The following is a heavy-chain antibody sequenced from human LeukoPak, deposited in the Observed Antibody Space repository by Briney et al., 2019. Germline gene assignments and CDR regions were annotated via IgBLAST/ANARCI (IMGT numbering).Heavy chain of an antibody. CDR2: ISAYNGNT. CDR3: ARGSRIAARPSWFDP. CDR1: GYTFTSSG. V-gene: IGHV1-18*01. Sequence: ASVKVSCKASGYTFTSSGIGWVRQAPGQGLEWMGWISAYNGNTNYAQKLQGRVTMTTDTSTSTAYMELRSLRSDDTAVYYCARGSRIAARPSWFDPWGQGTLVTVSS. D-gene: IGHD6-6*01. J-gene: IGHJ5*02.